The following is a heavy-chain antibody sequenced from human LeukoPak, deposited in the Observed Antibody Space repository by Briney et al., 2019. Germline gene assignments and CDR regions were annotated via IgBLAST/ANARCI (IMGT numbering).Heavy chain of an antibody. CDR3: AKRAALAVAGSNLVY. V-gene: IGHV3-23*01. CDR2: ISGSGGST. Sequence: GGSLRLSCAASGFTFSSYAMSWVRQAPGKGLEWVSGISGSGGSTYYADSVKGRFTISRDNSKNTLYLQMNRLRAEDTAVYYCAKRAALAVAGSNLVYWGQGTLVTVSS. J-gene: IGHJ4*02. CDR1: GFTFSSYA. D-gene: IGHD6-19*01.